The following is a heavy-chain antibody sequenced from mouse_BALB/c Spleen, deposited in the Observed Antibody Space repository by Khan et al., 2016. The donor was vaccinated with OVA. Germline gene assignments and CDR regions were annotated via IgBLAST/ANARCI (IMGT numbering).Heavy chain of an antibody. CDR2: IWTGGST. CDR1: GFSLTSYG. D-gene: IGHD1-3*01. Sequence: QVQLQQPGPGLVAPSQSLSITCTVSGFSLTSYGVHWVRQPPGKGREWLGVIWTGGSTNYNSDIMCRLSISKDNSKSQVFLKMNSLQTDDTAMYYCARLEDIWGQGTTLTVSS. CDR3: ARLEDI. J-gene: IGHJ2*01. V-gene: IGHV2-9*02.